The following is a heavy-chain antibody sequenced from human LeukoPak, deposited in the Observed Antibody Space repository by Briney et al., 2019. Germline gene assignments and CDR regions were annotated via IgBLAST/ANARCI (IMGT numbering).Heavy chain of an antibody. CDR3: ARAVWLGHLDY. J-gene: IGHJ4*02. CDR1: GFTINNNY. D-gene: IGHD6-19*01. CDR2: IYSGGST. V-gene: IGHV3-53*01. Sequence: GGSLRLSCAASGFTINNNYMSWVRQAPGRGLEWVSVIYSGGSTYYADSAKGRFTISRDNSKNTLYLQMNSLTAEDTAVYYCARAVWLGHLDYWGRGTLVPVSS.